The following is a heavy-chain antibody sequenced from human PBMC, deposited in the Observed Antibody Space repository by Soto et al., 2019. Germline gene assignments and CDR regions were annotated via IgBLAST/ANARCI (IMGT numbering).Heavy chain of an antibody. J-gene: IGHJ6*02. CDR1: GFTFSSYG. CDR3: AREKGRYSSSWYPFPPRYGMDV. V-gene: IGHV3-33*01. CDR2: IWYDGSNK. Sequence: QVQLVESGGGVVQPGRSLRLSCAASGFTFSSYGMHWVRQAPGKGLEWVAVIWYDGSNKYYADSVKGRFTISRDNSKNTLYLQMNSLRAEDTAVYYCAREKGRYSSSWYPFPPRYGMDVWGQGTTVTVSS. D-gene: IGHD6-13*01.